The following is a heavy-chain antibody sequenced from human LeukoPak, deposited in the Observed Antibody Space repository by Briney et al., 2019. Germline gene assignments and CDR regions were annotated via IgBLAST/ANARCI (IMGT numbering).Heavy chain of an antibody. J-gene: IGHJ5*02. D-gene: IGHD6-19*01. V-gene: IGHV1-2*02. CDR1: GYTFTCYY. CDR3: ARGSVAVANWFDP. Sequence: GASVRVSCKASGYTFTCYYMHWVRQAPGQGLEWRGWINPNSGGTNYAQKFQGRVTMTRDTSISTAYMELSRLRSDDTAVYYCARGSVAVANWFDPWGQGTLVTVSS. CDR2: INPNSGGT.